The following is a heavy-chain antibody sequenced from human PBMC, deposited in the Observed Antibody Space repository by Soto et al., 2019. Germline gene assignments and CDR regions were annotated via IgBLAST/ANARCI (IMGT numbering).Heavy chain of an antibody. CDR3: AKLHSDSGYDFGRKNDY. CDR2: ISGSGGST. J-gene: IGHJ4*02. CDR1: GFTFSSYA. D-gene: IGHD5-12*01. V-gene: IGHV3-23*01. Sequence: PGGSLRLSCAASGFTFSSYAMSWVRQAPGKGLEWVSAISGSGGSTYYADSVKGRFTISRDNSKNTLYLQMNSLRAEDTAVYYCAKLHSDSGYDFGRKNDYWGQGTLVTVSS.